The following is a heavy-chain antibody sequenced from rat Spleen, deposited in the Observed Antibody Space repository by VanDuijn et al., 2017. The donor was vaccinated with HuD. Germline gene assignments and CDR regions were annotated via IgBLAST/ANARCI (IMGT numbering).Heavy chain of an antibody. V-gene: IGHV3-3*01. CDR3: ARSEGVHYYLPFAD. D-gene: IGHD1-1*01. J-gene: IGHJ3*01. CDR2: INSAGST. Sequence: EVQLQESGPGLVKPSQSLSLTCSVTGYSITSNYWAWIRKFPGNKLEWMGYINSAGSTNYNPSLTSRISITRDTSRNQFFLQVNSVTTEDAATYYCARSEGVHYYLPFADWGQGTLVTVSS. CDR1: GYSITSNY.